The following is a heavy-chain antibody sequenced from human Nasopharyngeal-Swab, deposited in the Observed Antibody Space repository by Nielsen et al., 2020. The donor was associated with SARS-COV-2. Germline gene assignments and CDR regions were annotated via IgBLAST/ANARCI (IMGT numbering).Heavy chain of an antibody. CDR2: IKPDGSEK. J-gene: IGHJ4*02. CDR1: GFTFFSGHW. D-gene: IGHD4-11*01. CDR3: ARESVSITTYIDH. V-gene: IGHV3-7*03. Sequence: GESLKISCAASGFTFFSGHWMSWVRQAPGKGLEWVANIKPDGSEKCYVDSVKGRFTISRDNARNSLYLQINSLRAEDTAMYYCARESVSITTYIDHWGQGTLVTVSS.